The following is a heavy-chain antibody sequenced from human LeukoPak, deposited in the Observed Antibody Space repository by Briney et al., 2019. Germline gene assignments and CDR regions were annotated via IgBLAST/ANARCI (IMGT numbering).Heavy chain of an antibody. V-gene: IGHV1-2*02. CDR2: INPNSGGT. Sequence: ASVKVSCKASGYTFTGYYMHWVRQAPGQGLEWMGWINPNSGGTNYAQKFQGRVTMTRDTSISTAYMELSRLRSDDTAVYYCAREPDDYVWGSYQRQAWFDPWGQGTLVTVSS. J-gene: IGHJ5*02. CDR1: GYTFTGYY. D-gene: IGHD3-16*02. CDR3: AREPDDYVWGSYQRQAWFDP.